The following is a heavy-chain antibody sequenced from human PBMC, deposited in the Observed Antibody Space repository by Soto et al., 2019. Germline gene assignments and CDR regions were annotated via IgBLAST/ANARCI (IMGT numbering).Heavy chain of an antibody. V-gene: IGHV1-2*04. D-gene: IGHD3-22*01. CDR3: AREAPRGYYYDSNRAFAI. Sequence: ASVKVSCKASGYTFTGYYMHWVRQAPGQGLEWMGWINPNSGGTNYAQKFQGWVTMTRDTSISTAYMELSRLRSDDTAVYYCAREAPRGYYYDSNRAFAIWGQGTMVTVSS. CDR1: GYTFTGYY. CDR2: INPNSGGT. J-gene: IGHJ3*02.